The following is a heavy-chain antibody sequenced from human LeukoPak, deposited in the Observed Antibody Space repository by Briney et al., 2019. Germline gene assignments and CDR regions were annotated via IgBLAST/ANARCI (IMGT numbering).Heavy chain of an antibody. CDR2: INPSGGST. D-gene: IGHD1-26*01. J-gene: IGHJ3*02. Sequence: ASVKVCCKASGYTFTSYYMHWVRQAPGQGLEWMGIINPSGGSTSYAQKFQGRVTMTRDTSTSTVYMELSSLRSEDTAVYYCARGLVGATTMTAFDIWGQGTMVTVSS. CDR3: ARGLVGATTMTAFDI. CDR1: GYTFTSYY. V-gene: IGHV1-46*01.